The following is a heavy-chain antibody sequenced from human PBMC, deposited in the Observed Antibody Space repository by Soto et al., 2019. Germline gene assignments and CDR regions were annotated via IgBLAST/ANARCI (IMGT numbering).Heavy chain of an antibody. D-gene: IGHD6-13*01. CDR1: GDSFTSYD. V-gene: IGHV1-8*01. J-gene: IGHJ4*02. CDR3: ARVPSVYSSSRSPPS. Sequence: ASVEVCCEASGDSFTSYDINWVRQATGQGLEWMGWMNPNSGNTGYARKFQGRVTMTRNTSISTAYVELSSLRSEDTAVYYCARVPSVYSSSRSPPSWGQGTLVTV. CDR2: MNPNSGNT.